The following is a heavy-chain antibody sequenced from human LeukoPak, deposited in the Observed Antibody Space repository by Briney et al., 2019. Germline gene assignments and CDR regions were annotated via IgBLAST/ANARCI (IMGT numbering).Heavy chain of an antibody. J-gene: IGHJ4*02. Sequence: GGSLRLSCAASGFTVSTNYLSSVRQAPGKGLEWVSVIHSGGSTNYADSVQGRFTISRDNSKNTLYLRMNSLRAEDTRVYYCARSGHSAYKSGGDYWGQGTLVTVSS. V-gene: IGHV3-53*01. CDR1: GFTVSTNY. D-gene: IGHD5-12*01. CDR3: ARSGHSAYKSGGDY. CDR2: IHSGGST.